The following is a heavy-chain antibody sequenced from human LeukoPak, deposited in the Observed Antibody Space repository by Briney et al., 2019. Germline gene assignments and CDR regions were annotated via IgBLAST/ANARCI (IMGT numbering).Heavy chain of an antibody. CDR3: ARSYDFWSASDY. CDR1: GYSFTNYG. J-gene: IGHJ4*02. Sequence: ASVKVSCKASGYSFTNYGINWVRQAPGQGLEWLGWISTYNGDTKYAQNVQGRVTVTTDTSTRTGYMELRSLTSDDTAVYYCARSYDFWSASDYWGQGALVTVSS. CDR2: ISTYNGDT. V-gene: IGHV1-18*01. D-gene: IGHD3-3*01.